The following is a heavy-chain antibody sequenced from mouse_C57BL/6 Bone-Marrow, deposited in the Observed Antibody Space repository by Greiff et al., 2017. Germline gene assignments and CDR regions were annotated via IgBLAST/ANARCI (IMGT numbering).Heavy chain of an antibody. V-gene: IGHV1-63*01. CDR1: GYTFTNYW. D-gene: IGHD1-1*01. CDR3: AGGATATGVRDYFDY. CDR2: IYPGGGYT. J-gene: IGHJ2*01. Sequence: VQLQQSGAELVRPGTSVKMSCKASGYTFTNYWIGWAQQRPGHGLEWIGDIYPGGGYTNYNEKFKGKATLTADKSSSTAYMQLSSLTSEDSAIYDGAGGATATGVRDYFDYWGQGTTLTVSS.